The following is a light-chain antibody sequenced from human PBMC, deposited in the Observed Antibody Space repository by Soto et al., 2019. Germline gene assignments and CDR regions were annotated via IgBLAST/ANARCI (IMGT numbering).Light chain of an antibody. CDR1: QSVNSN. V-gene: IGKV3-15*01. CDR2: AAS. J-gene: IGKJ2*01. Sequence: EIVMTQSPATLSVSPRETATLSCRASQSVNSNLAWYQQKPGQAPRLLIYAASTRATGIPARFSGSGSGTEFTLTISSLQSEDFAIYYCQQYNNRPPETFGQGTKLE. CDR3: QQYNNRPPET.